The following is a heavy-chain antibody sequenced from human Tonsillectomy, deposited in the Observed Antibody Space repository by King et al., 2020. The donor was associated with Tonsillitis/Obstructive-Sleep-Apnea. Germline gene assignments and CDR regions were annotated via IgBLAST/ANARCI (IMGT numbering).Heavy chain of an antibody. CDR1: GFTFSYYA. CDR2: ISYDGSNK. V-gene: IGHV3-30*04. CDR3: ARDLPIVVLPAAIKGGFDY. Sequence: VQLVESGGGVVQPGRSLRLSCAASGFTFSYYAMHWVRQAPGKGLEWVAVISYDGSNKYYADSVKGRFTISRDNSKNTLYLQMNSLRTEDTAVYYCARDLPIVVLPAAIKGGFDYWGQGTLVTVSS. D-gene: IGHD2-2*02. J-gene: IGHJ4*02.